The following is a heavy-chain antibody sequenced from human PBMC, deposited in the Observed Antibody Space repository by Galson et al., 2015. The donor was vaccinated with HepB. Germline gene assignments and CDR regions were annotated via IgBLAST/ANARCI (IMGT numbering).Heavy chain of an antibody. CDR3: ARDMRRIWGGATDV. Sequence: SLRLSCAASGFTYSSYGMHWVRQAPGKGLEWVAVIWHDGIEKYYVDSVKGRFTISRDNSKNTLYLQMDSLRAEDTAVYYCARDMRRIWGGATDVWGQGTTVIVSS. D-gene: IGHD3-16*01. CDR2: IWHDGIEK. V-gene: IGHV3-33*01. CDR1: GFTYSSYG. J-gene: IGHJ6*02.